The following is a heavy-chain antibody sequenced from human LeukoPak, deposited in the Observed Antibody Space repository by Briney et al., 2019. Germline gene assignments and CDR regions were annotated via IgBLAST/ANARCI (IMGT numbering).Heavy chain of an antibody. Sequence: PSETLSLTCGVSGGSFSSHYWTWIRQPPGKGLEWIGEINPRGSTNYNPSLESRVTVSADTSRNQLSLSLTSVTAADSAVYFSARGLRQGSAWSWGPKEKSYQYMDVWGTGTTVIVSS. V-gene: IGHV4-34*01. J-gene: IGHJ6*04. CDR1: GGSFSSHY. CDR3: ARGLRQGSAWSWGPKEKSYQYMDV. D-gene: IGHD6-19*01. CDR2: INPRGST.